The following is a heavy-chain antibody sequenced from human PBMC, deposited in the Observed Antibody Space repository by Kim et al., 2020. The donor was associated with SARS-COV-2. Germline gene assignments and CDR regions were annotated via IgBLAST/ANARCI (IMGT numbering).Heavy chain of an antibody. Sequence: SGPTLVNPTQTLTLTCTFSGFSLSTSGVGVGWIRQPPGKALEWLALIYWDDDKRYSPSLKSRLTITKDTSKNQVVLTMTNMDPVDTATYYCAHRRVDTAMPPGRGAFDIWGQGTMVTVSS. CDR1: GFSLSTSGVG. CDR2: IYWDDDK. CDR3: AHRRVDTAMPPGRGAFDI. D-gene: IGHD5-18*01. V-gene: IGHV2-5*02. J-gene: IGHJ3*02.